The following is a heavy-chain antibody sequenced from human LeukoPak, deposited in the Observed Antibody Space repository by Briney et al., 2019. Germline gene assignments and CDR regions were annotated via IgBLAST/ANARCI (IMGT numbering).Heavy chain of an antibody. J-gene: IGHJ4*02. V-gene: IGHV3-23*01. CDR2: IIGSGDST. D-gene: IGHD6-19*01. Sequence: GGSLRLSCAASGFTFSSYVMSWVRQAPGKGLEWVSAIIGSGDSTYYADSVKGRFTISRGNSKNTLYLQMNSLRAEDTAVYYCAKRGPAGAGKSPDYFDYWGQGTLVTVSS. CDR1: GFTFSSYV. CDR3: AKRGPAGAGKSPDYFDY.